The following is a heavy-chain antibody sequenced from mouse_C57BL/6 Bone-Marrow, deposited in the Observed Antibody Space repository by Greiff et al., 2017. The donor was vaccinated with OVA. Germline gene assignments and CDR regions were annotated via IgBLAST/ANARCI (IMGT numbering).Heavy chain of an antibody. D-gene: IGHD1-1*01. CDR1: GYSFTGYY. CDR2: INPSTGGT. J-gene: IGHJ3*01. Sequence: VQLQQSGPELVKPGASVKISCKASGYSFTGYYMNWVKQSPEKSLERIGEINPSTGGTTYNQKFKAKATLTVDKSSSTAYMQLKSLTSEDSAVYYCARRYYGSSYPLFAYWGQGTLVTVSA. V-gene: IGHV1-42*01. CDR3: ARRYYGSSYPLFAY.